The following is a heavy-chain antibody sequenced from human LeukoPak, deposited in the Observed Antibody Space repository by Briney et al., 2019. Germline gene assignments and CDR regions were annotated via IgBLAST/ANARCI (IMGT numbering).Heavy chain of an antibody. CDR2: ITDSGGRT. D-gene: IGHD3-16*01. J-gene: IGHJ3*02. CDR3: AKGGRSSTYTFDI. Sequence: GGSLRLSCAASGVSFSGYAMSWVRQAPGKGLEWVSTITDSGGRTFYADSVKGRATISRDNSKNTLYPQMNSLRAEDTALYYCAKGGRSSTYTFDIWGQGTMVTVSS. CDR1: GVSFSGYA. V-gene: IGHV3-23*01.